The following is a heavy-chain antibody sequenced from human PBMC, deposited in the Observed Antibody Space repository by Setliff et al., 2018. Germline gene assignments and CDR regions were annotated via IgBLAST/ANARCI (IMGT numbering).Heavy chain of an antibody. CDR2: ISGSGGST. J-gene: IGHJ4*02. Sequence: GGSLRLSCAASGFTFSSYAMTWVRQAPGKGLEWVSAISGSGGSTYYADSVKGRFTISRDNSKNTLYLQMNSLRAEDTAVYYCAKDSSRYCSGGSCYSSYWGQGTLVTVSS. CDR1: GFTFSSYA. V-gene: IGHV3-23*01. D-gene: IGHD2-15*01. CDR3: AKDSSRYCSGGSCYSSY.